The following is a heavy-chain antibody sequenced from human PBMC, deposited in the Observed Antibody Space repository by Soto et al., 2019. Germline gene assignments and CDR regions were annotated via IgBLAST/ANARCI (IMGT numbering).Heavy chain of an antibody. D-gene: IGHD6-19*01. Sequence: EVQILESGGALIQPGGSLRLSCAASGFTSSITCVRQAPGKGLEWVSASDFSGRLTYYADSVKGRFTIFRNTSVNTLFLQMNSLRTEDTAVYYCANILVGQWLVPGGYWGPGTLVTVSS. J-gene: IGHJ4*02. CDR1: GFTSS. V-gene: IGHV3-23*01. CDR2: SDFSGRLT. CDR3: ANILVGQWLVPGGY.